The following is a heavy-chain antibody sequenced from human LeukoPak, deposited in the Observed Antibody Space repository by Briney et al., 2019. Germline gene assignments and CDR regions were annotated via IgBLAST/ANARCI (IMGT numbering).Heavy chain of an antibody. CDR2: ISGSGSST. J-gene: IGHJ4*02. D-gene: IGHD6-13*01. Sequence: GGSLRLSCAASGFTFSSYGMHWVRQAPGKGLEWVSAISGSGSSTYYADSVKGRFTISRDNSKNTLFLQMNSLRVEDTAVYYCAKESSSSWPNWGQGALVTVSS. CDR1: GFTFSSYG. V-gene: IGHV3-23*01. CDR3: AKESSSSWPN.